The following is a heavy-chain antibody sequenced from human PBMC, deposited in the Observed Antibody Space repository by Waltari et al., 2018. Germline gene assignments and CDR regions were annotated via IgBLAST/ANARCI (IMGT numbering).Heavy chain of an antibody. CDR1: GGSISSGSYY. D-gene: IGHD3-22*01. J-gene: IGHJ6*02. CDR3: ARDNYYDSSGHLDV. CDR2: IYTSGST. V-gene: IGHV4-61*09. Sequence: QVQLQESGPGLVKPSQTLSLTCTVSGGSISSGSYYWSWIRQPAGKGLEWIGYIYTSGSTNDNPSLKSRVTISVDTSKNQFSLKLSSVTAADTAVYYCARDNYYDSSGHLDVWGQGTTVTVSS.